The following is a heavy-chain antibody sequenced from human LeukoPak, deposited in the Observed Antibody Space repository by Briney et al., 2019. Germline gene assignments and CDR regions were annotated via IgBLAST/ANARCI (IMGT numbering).Heavy chain of an antibody. V-gene: IGHV4-59*12. D-gene: IGHD5-18*01. CDR3: ARGGGYSYGFHYYYGMDV. CDR1: GGSISSYY. J-gene: IGHJ6*04. CDR2: IYYSGST. Sequence: SETLSLTCTVSGGSISSYYWSWIRQPPGKGLEWIGYIYYSGSTNYNPSLKSRVTISVDTSKNQFSLKLSSVTAADTAVYYCARGGGYSYGFHYYYGMDVWGKGTTVTVSS.